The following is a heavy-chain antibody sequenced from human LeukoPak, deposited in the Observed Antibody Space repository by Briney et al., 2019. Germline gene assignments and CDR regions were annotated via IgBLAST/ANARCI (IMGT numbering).Heavy chain of an antibody. CDR3: AGHYYGSGSYFVAHGLDP. CDR2: IYYSGST. V-gene: IGHV4-30-4*01. Sequence: SQTLSLTCTVSGGSISSGDYYWSWIRQPPGKGLEWIGYIYYSGSTYYNPSLKSRVTISVDTSKNQFSLKLSSVTAADTAVYYCAGHYYGSGSYFVAHGLDPWGQGTLVTVSS. J-gene: IGHJ5*02. CDR1: GGSISSGDYY. D-gene: IGHD3-10*01.